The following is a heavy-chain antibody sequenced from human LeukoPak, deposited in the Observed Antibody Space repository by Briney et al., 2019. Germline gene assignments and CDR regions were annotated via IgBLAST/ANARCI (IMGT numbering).Heavy chain of an antibody. V-gene: IGHV3-7*01. CDR2: IKQDGSEK. J-gene: IGHJ5*02. CDR1: GFIFSNDW. CDR3: ARNNWFDP. Sequence: PGGSLRLSCAASGFIFSNDWMSWVRQAPGKGLEWVANIKQDGSEKYYVDSVKGRFTISRDSARNSLYLQTNSLRVEDTAVYYCARNNWFDPWGQGTLVTVSS.